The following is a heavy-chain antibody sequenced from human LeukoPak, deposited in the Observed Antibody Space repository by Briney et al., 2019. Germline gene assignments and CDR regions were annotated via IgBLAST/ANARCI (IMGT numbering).Heavy chain of an antibody. Sequence: ASVKVSCKASGYTCTDYYMHWVRQAPGQGLEWMGWINPNSGGTYYSQKFQDRVTMTRDTSISTAYMELSRLRSDDTAVYYCARYSSGYFWGQGTLVTVSS. CDR3: ARYSSGYF. D-gene: IGHD6-19*01. V-gene: IGHV1-2*02. J-gene: IGHJ4*02. CDR2: INPNSGGT. CDR1: GYTCTDYY.